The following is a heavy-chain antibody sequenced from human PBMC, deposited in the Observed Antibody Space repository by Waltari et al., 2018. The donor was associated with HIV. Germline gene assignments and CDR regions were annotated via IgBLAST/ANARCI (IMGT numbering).Heavy chain of an antibody. CDR3: ARLGSRGHSSGTFDY. J-gene: IGHJ4*02. CDR2: IYYSGST. D-gene: IGHD3-22*01. CDR1: GGSISSSSYY. Sequence: QLQLQESGPGLVKPSETLSLTCTVSGGSISSSSYYWGWIRQPPGKGLEWIGSIYYSGSTYYHPSLKSRVTISVDTSKNQFSLKLSSVTAADTAVYYCARLGSRGHSSGTFDYWGQGTLVTVSS. V-gene: IGHV4-39*01.